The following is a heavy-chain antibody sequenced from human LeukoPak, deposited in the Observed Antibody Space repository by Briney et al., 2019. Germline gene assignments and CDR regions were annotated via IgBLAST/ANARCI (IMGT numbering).Heavy chain of an antibody. CDR1: GGSISSSSYY. CDR2: IYHSGST. CDR3: ARTKVAYCGGDCHNWFDP. J-gene: IGHJ5*02. V-gene: IGHV4-39*07. D-gene: IGHD2-21*02. Sequence: SETLSLTCTVSGGSISSSSYYWGWIRQPPGKGLEWIGSIYHSGSTYYNPSLKSRVTISVDTSKNQFSLKLSSVTAADTAVYYCARTKVAYCGGDCHNWFDPWGQGTLVTVSS.